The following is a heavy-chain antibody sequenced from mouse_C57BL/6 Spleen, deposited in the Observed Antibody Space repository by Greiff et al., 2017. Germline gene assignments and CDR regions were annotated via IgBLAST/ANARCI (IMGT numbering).Heavy chain of an antibody. CDR1: GYSFTSYY. CDR3: ARYYGYDEDAMDY. J-gene: IGHJ4*01. Sequence: VKLQQSGPELVKPGASVKISCKASGYSFTSYYIHWVKQRPGQGLEWIGWIYPGSGNTKYNEKFKGKATLTADTSSSTAYMQLSSLTSEDSAVYYCARYYGYDEDAMDYWGQGTSVTVSS. CDR2: IYPGSGNT. V-gene: IGHV1-66*01. D-gene: IGHD2-2*01.